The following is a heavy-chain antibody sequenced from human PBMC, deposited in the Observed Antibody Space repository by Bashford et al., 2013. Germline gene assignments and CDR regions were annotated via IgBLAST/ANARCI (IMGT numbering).Heavy chain of an antibody. V-gene: IGHV1-3*01. D-gene: IGHD1-7*01. CDR2: INAGNGNT. CDR3: ARNRAGTTVFDY. J-gene: IGHJ4*02. Sequence: VRQAPGQRLEWMGWINAGNGNTKYSQKFQGRVTITRDTSATTAYMELSSLTSEDTAVYYCARNRAGTTVFDYWGQGTLVTVSS.